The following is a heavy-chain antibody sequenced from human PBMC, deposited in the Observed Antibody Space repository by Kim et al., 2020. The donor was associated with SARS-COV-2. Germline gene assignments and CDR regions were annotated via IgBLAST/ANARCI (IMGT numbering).Heavy chain of an antibody. D-gene: IGHD3-22*01. CDR3: WRVDYYDTRGYYKNYFD. V-gene: IGHV4-38-2*02. J-gene: IGHJ4*01. CDR2: INHRGTT. Sequence: SETLSLTCTVSGNSISSGYYWGWIRQPPGKGLEWMGSINHRGTTYYNPSLRSRVTISVDTSKNQFSLKLSSVTAADKAAVYCWRVDYYDTRGYYKNYFD. CDR1: GNSISSGYY.